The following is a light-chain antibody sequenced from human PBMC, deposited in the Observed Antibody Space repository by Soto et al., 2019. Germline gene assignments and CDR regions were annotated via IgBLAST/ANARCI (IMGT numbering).Light chain of an antibody. CDR1: QSVSNY. CDR3: QQRTHWPLVT. Sequence: EIVLTQSPATLSLSPGERATLSCRASQSVSNYLAWYQQKPGQAPRLLIYDASNRASGTPARFSGSGSGTAFTLTISRLEPEDFAVYYCQQRTHWPLVTFGGGPKVEIK. V-gene: IGKV3-11*01. J-gene: IGKJ4*01. CDR2: DAS.